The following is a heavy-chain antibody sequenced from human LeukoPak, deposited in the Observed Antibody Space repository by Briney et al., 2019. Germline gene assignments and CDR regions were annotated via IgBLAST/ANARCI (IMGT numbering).Heavy chain of an antibody. CDR2: INPSGGST. D-gene: IGHD2-2*01. CDR3: ASPGICSSTSCYSLGAFDI. J-gene: IGHJ3*02. Sequence: ASVKVSCKASGYTFTSYYMHWVRQAPGQGLEWMGIINPSGGSTSYAQKFQGRVTMTRDTSTSPVYMELSSLGSEDTAVYYCASPGICSSTSCYSLGAFDIWGQGTMVTVSS. V-gene: IGHV1-46*01. CDR1: GYTFTSYY.